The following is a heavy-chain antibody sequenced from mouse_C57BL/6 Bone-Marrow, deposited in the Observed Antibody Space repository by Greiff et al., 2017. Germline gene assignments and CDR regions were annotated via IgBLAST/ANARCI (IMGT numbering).Heavy chain of an antibody. V-gene: IGHV2-6*03. CDR1: GFSLTSYG. CDR3: ARATLTTVVATDAMDY. J-gene: IGHJ4*01. Sequence: VQLQQSGPGLVAPSQSLSITCTVSGFSLTSYGVHWVRQPPGKGLEWLVVIWSDGSTTYNSALKSRLSISKDNSKSQVFLKMNSLQTDDTAMYYCARATLTTVVATDAMDYWGQGTSVTVSS. CDR2: IWSDGST. D-gene: IGHD1-1*01.